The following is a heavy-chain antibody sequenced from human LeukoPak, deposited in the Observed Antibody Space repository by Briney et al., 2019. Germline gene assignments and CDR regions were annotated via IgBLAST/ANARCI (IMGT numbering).Heavy chain of an antibody. Sequence: GRSLRLSCAASGFTFDDYAMHWVRQAPGKGLEWVSSISSSSSYIYYADSVKGRFTISRDNAKNSLYLQMNSLRAEDTAVYYCARDLSDSSGWYDYWGQGTLVTVSS. CDR3: ARDLSDSSGWYDY. CDR1: GFTFDDYA. D-gene: IGHD6-19*01. J-gene: IGHJ4*02. V-gene: IGHV3-21*01. CDR2: ISSSSSYI.